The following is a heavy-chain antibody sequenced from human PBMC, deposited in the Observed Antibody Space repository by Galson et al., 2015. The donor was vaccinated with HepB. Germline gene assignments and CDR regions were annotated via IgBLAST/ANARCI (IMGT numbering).Heavy chain of an antibody. J-gene: IGHJ6*02. CDR3: AKGGTTPEGDIVVVPAAPDV. Sequence: SLRLSCAASGFTFSSYGIHWVRQAPGKGLEWVAVISYDGSNKYYGDSVKGRFTISRDNSKNTLYLQMNSLRAEDTAVYYCAKGGTTPEGDIVVVPAAPDVWGQGTTVTVS. CDR2: ISYDGSNK. V-gene: IGHV3-30*18. CDR1: GFTFSSYG. D-gene: IGHD2-2*01.